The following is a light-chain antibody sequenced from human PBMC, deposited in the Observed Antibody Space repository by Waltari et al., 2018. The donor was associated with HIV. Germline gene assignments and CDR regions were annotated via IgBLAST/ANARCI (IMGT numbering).Light chain of an antibody. J-gene: IGLJ3*02. Sequence: QSVLTQPPSVSGAPGQRVTISCSGGSSNIGSGYVVLWYQQFPGTAPKVLIYANTNRPSGVPDRFSGSKSGYSASLVITGLQAEDDADYYCQSYDSSLSGWVFGGGTKLTVL. CDR1: SSNIGSGYV. V-gene: IGLV1-40*01. CDR2: ANT. CDR3: QSYDSSLSGWV.